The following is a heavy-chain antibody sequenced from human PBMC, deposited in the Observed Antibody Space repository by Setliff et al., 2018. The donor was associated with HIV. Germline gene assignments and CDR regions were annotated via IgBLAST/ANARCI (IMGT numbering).Heavy chain of an antibody. CDR2: IYHTGKT. D-gene: IGHD4-17*01. Sequence: SETLSLTCTVSGDPIFIGGYYWSWIRQHPGGGLEWIGYIYHTGKTYYNPSLQSRIIMSLDMSQNQFSLKLSSVTAADTALYYCARVYGDYVEGAFDIWGQGTMVTVSS. J-gene: IGHJ3*02. CDR3: ARVYGDYVEGAFDI. CDR1: GDPIFIGGYY. V-gene: IGHV4-31*03.